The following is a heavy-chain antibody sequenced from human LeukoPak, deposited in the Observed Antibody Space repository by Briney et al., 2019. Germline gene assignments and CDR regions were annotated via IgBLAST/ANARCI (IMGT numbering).Heavy chain of an antibody. CDR2: VSGDSSNT. Sequence: GAPVKVSCKASGYTFTNYGITWVRQAPGQGLEWMGWVSGDSSNTNLAQRFQARVTMTTDTSTSPAYMELRSLKSDDTAVYYCGRDLLGCSGGACYSSDFWGQGTQVTVSS. CDR1: GYTFTNYG. CDR3: GRDLLGCSGGACYSSDF. D-gene: IGHD2-15*01. J-gene: IGHJ4*02. V-gene: IGHV1-18*01.